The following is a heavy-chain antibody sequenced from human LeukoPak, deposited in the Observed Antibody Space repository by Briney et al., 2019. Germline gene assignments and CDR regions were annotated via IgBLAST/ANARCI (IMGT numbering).Heavy chain of an antibody. CDR3: ATHYDSSGYYPDY. V-gene: IGHV3-30*03. CDR2: ISYDGSNK. CDR1: GFTFSSYG. J-gene: IGHJ4*02. D-gene: IGHD3-22*01. Sequence: GGSLRLSCAASGFTFSSYGMHWVRQAPGKGLEWVAVISYDGSNKYYADSVKGRFTISRDNSKNTLYLQMNSLRAEDTAVYYCATHYDSSGYYPDYWGQGSLVTVSS.